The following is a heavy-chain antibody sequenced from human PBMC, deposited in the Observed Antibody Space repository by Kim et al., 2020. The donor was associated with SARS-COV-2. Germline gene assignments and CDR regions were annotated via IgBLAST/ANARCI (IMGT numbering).Heavy chain of an antibody. Sequence: GGSLRLSCAASGFTFSSYGMHWVRQAPGKGLEWVAVISYDGSNKYYADSVKGRFTISRDNSKNTLYLQMNSLRAEDTAVYYCAKDMVRGNYYYYGMDVWGQGTTVTVSS. V-gene: IGHV3-30*18. CDR1: GFTFSSYG. CDR2: ISYDGSNK. J-gene: IGHJ6*02. CDR3: AKDMVRGNYYYYGMDV. D-gene: IGHD3-10*01.